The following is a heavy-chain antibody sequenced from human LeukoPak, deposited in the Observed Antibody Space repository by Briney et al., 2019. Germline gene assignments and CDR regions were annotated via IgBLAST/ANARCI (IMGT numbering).Heavy chain of an antibody. CDR1: GGTFSSYA. J-gene: IGHJ6*03. D-gene: IGHD3-10*01. CDR2: IIPIFGTA. V-gene: IGHV1-69*05. CDR3: ARAVNYYGSGELLSYYYYYMDV. Sequence: SVKVSCKASGGTFSSYAISRVRQAPGQGLEWMGGIIPIFGTANYAQKFQGRVTITTDESTSTAYMELSSLRSEDTAVYYCARAVNYYGSGELLSYYYYYMDVWGKGTTVTVSS.